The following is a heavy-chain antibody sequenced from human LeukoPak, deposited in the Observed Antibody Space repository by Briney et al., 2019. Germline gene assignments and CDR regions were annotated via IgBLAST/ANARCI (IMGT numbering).Heavy chain of an antibody. CDR1: GFTFSSYA. CDR3: VSFLGDSSGYSSDAFDI. V-gene: IGHV3-23*01. D-gene: IGHD3-22*01. J-gene: IGHJ3*02. Sequence: GGSLRLSCAASGFTFSSYAMSWVRQAPGKGLEWVSAIRGSGGSTYYADSVKGRFTISRDNSKNTLYLQMNSLRAEDTAVYYCVSFLGDSSGYSSDAFDIWGQGTMVTVSS. CDR2: IRGSGGST.